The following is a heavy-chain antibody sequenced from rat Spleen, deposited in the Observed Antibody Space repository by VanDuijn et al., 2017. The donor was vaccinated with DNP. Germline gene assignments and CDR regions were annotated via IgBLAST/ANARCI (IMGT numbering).Heavy chain of an antibody. CDR3: ARYSLRRLWDY. D-gene: IGHD1-11*01. Sequence: EVQLVESGGGLVQPGRSLKLSCAASGFTFSDYYMAWVRQAPTKGLEWVAYISYDGGDTYNGDSVKGRFTISRDNAKSTLYLQMNSLRSEDRATYYCARYSLRRLWDYWGQGVMVTVSS. V-gene: IGHV5-22*01. J-gene: IGHJ2*01. CDR2: ISYDGGDT. CDR1: GFTFSDYY.